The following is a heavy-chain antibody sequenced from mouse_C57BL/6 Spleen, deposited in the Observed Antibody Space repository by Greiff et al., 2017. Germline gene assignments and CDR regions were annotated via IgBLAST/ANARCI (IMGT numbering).Heavy chain of an antibody. J-gene: IGHJ1*03. CDR2: IDPENGDT. V-gene: IGHV14-4*01. CDR3: THYYGSPYWYFDV. D-gene: IGHD1-1*01. CDR1: GFNIKDDY. Sequence: EVHLVESGAELVRPGASVKLSCTASGFNIKDDYMHWVKQRPEQGLEWIGWIDPENGDTEYASKFQGKATIAADTSSNTAYLQLSSLTSEDTAVYYCTHYYGSPYWYFDVWGTGTTVTVSS.